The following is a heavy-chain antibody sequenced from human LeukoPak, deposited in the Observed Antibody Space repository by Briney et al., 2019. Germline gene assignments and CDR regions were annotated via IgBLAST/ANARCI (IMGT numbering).Heavy chain of an antibody. CDR2: ISSSGST. Sequence: SETLSLTCTVSGDSISSGDYYWSRIRQPAGKGLDGIGRISSSGSTNYNPSLKSRVTISVDTSKNQFSLKLSSVTAADTAVYFCARGPYSYDSSGAFDIWGQGTMVTVSS. CDR1: GDSISSGDYY. V-gene: IGHV4-61*02. D-gene: IGHD3-22*01. J-gene: IGHJ3*02. CDR3: ARGPYSYDSSGAFDI.